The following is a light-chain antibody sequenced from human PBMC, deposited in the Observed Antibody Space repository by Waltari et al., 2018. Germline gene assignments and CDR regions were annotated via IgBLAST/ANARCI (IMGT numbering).Light chain of an antibody. CDR1: ESISTW. CDR2: RTS. J-gene: IGKJ2*01. Sequence: DIQMTQSPSTLSTSVGDRVTITCRASESISTWVAWYQQKPGQAPKLLIYRTSNLQSGVPPRLSGSGSGTEFTLTIRSLQPGDFATYFCQQYSYFSTFGQGTKLEIK. CDR3: QQYSYFST. V-gene: IGKV1-5*03.